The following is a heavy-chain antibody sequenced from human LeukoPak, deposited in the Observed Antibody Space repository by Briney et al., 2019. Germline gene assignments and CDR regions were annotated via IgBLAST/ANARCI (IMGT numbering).Heavy chain of an antibody. CDR2: IYSGGST. Sequence: PGGSLRLSCAASGFTVSSNYMSWVRQAPGKGLEWVSVIYSGGSTYYADSVKGRFTISRDNSKNTLYLQMNSLRAEDTAVYYCARGGGATRGYFDYWGQGTLVTVSS. CDR3: ARGGGATRGYFDY. J-gene: IGHJ4*02. CDR1: GFTVSSNY. V-gene: IGHV3-66*01. D-gene: IGHD3-10*01.